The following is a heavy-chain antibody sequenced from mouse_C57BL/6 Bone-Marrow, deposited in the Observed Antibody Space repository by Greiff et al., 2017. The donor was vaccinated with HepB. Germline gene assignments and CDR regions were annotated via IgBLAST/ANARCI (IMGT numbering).Heavy chain of an antibody. J-gene: IGHJ3*01. D-gene: IGHD4-1*01. CDR3: ARHSGMAWFAY. CDR2: ISSGGSYT. V-gene: IGHV5-6*01. Sequence: EVQGVESGGDLVKPGGSLKLSCAASGFTFSSYGMSWVRQTPDKRLEWVATISSGGSYTYYPDSVKGRFTISRGNAKNTLYLQMSSLKSEDTAMYYCARHSGMAWFAYWGQGTLVTVSA. CDR1: GFTFSSYG.